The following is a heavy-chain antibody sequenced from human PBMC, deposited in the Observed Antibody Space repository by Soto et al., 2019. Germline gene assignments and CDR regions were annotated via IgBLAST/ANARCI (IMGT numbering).Heavy chain of an antibody. CDR1: GYSFPSYW. Sequence: GESLELSCQGSGYSFPSYWITCVLQRPGEGLEWMGRIDPSDSYTHYGPSFQGHVTISTDKSISTAYLQWNSLKASDSAMYFCARGGYYPYNWFDPWGQGTLVTVSS. CDR2: IDPSDSYT. D-gene: IGHD3-10*01. CDR3: ARGGYYPYNWFDP. J-gene: IGHJ5*02. V-gene: IGHV5-10-1*01.